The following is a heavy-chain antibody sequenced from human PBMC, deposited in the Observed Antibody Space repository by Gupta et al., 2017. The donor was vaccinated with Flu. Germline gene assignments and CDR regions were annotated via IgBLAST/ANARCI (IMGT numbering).Heavy chain of an antibody. CDR3: AKDLGGSGTYYTFDY. D-gene: IGHD3-10*01. V-gene: IGHV3-30*04. CDR1: GPPFRSYA. CDR2: ISYDGSTK. Sequence: QVQLLVSGGGAVQPRRSLRLSCEASGPPFRSYALHWVRSSPDKGLEWVARISYDGSTKNDADSVRGRFTISRDNSKNTLYLQMSSLSAEDTAVYYCAKDLGGSGTYYTFDYWGQGTLVTVSS. J-gene: IGHJ4*02.